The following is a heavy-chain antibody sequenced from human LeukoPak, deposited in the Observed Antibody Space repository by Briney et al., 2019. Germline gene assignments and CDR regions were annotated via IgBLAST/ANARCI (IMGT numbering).Heavy chain of an antibody. CDR2: IIPIFGTA. V-gene: IGHV1-69*06. CDR1: GGTFSSYA. D-gene: IGHD3-10*01. CDR3: AKNLWFGELVPYYYMDV. Sequence: GGSLRLSCTASGGTFSSYAISWVRQAPGQGLEWMGGIIPIFGTANYAQKFQGRVTITADKSTSTAYMELSSLRSEDTAVYYCAKNLWFGELVPYYYMDVWGKGTTVTVSS. J-gene: IGHJ6*03.